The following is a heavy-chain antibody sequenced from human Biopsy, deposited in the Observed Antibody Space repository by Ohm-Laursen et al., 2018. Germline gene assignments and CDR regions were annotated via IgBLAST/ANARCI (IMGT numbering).Heavy chain of an antibody. Sequence: GTLSLTCAVYVGSFSGYYWTWIRQPPGKGLEWIGEINHSGSTNYNPSLKSRVSISVDTSKNQFSLKLNSVTAADTAVYYCARAGTAINGNSLWFDPWGQGTLVTVSS. D-gene: IGHD1-20*01. CDR3: ARAGTAINGNSLWFDP. V-gene: IGHV4-34*01. CDR1: VGSFSGYY. CDR2: INHSGST. J-gene: IGHJ5*02.